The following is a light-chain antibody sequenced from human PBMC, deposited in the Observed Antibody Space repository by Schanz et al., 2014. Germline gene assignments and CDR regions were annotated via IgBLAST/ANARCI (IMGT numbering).Light chain of an antibody. CDR1: SSNIGSNT. CDR2: TNN. CDR3: SSYTSSSTWV. J-gene: IGLJ3*02. Sequence: QSVLTQPPSASGTPGQRVTISCSGSSSNIGSNTVNWYQQLPGTAPKLFIYTNNQRPSGVSNRFSGSKSGNTASLTISGLQAEDEADYYCSSYTSSSTWVFGGGTKLTVL. V-gene: IGLV1-44*01.